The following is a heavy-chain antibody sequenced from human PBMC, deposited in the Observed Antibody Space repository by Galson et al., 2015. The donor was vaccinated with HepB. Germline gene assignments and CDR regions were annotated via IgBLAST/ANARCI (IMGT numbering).Heavy chain of an antibody. Sequence: SVKVSCKASGYTFTSYGISWVRQAPGQGPEWMGWISAYNGNTNYAQKLQGRVTMTTDTSTSTAYMELRSLRSDDTAVYYCAREDYDYVWGSYEENWFDPWGQGTLVTVSS. V-gene: IGHV1-18*04. CDR2: ISAYNGNT. CDR3: AREDYDYVWGSYEENWFDP. CDR1: GYTFTSYG. D-gene: IGHD3-16*01. J-gene: IGHJ5*02.